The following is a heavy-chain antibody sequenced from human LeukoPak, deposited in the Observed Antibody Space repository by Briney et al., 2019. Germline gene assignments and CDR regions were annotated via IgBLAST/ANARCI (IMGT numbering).Heavy chain of an antibody. CDR3: AKGPTSGWYYFDY. J-gene: IGHJ4*02. V-gene: IGHV3-23*01. CDR2: ISGSGDST. CDR1: GFTFSNYA. Sequence: PGGSLRLSCAASGFTFSNYAMSWVRQAPGKGLEWVSAISGSGDSTYYADSVKGRFTISRDNSKDTLSLQVNSLRVEDTALYYCAKGPTSGWYYFDYWGQGTLVTVSS. D-gene: IGHD6-19*01.